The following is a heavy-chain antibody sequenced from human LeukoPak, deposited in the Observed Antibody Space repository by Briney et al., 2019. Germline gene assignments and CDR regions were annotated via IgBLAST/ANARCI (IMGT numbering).Heavy chain of an antibody. Sequence: GGSLRLSCAASGFTFSSYGMHWVRQAPGKGLEWVAFIRYDGSNKYYADSVKGRFTISRDNSKNSLYLQMNSLRAEDTAVYYCAKGITMVRGVISPSFDYWGQGTLVTVSS. CDR2: IRYDGSNK. J-gene: IGHJ4*02. D-gene: IGHD3-10*01. CDR3: AKGITMVRGVISPSFDY. CDR1: GFTFSSYG. V-gene: IGHV3-30*02.